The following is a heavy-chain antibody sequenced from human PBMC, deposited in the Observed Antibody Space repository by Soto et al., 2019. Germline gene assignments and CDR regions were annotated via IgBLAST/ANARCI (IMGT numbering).Heavy chain of an antibody. CDR1: GYTFTSYD. J-gene: IGHJ4*02. D-gene: IGHD3-10*01. Sequence: QVQLVQSGAEVKKPGASVKVSCKASGYTFTSYDINWVRQATGQGLEWMGWMNPNSGNIGYAQKFQGRVTMTRNTSTSTAYMELSSLRSEDTAVYYCAITHLRFGEHHYWGQGTLVTVSS. CDR2: MNPNSGNI. CDR3: AITHLRFGEHHY. V-gene: IGHV1-8*01.